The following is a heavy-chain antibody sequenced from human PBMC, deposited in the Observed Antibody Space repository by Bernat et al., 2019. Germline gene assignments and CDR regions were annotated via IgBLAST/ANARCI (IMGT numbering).Heavy chain of an antibody. CDR1: GYSFTSYW. J-gene: IGHJ5*02. V-gene: IGHV5-10-1*01. Sequence: EVQLVQSGAEVKKPGESLRISCKGSGYSFTSYWISWVRQMPGKGREWMGRIDPSDSYTNYSPSFQGQVTISADKSISTAYLQWSSLKASDTAMYYCARHNQGIAVPPRDNWFDPWGQGTLVTVSS. CDR3: ARHNQGIAVPPRDNWFDP. D-gene: IGHD6-19*01. CDR2: IDPSDSYT.